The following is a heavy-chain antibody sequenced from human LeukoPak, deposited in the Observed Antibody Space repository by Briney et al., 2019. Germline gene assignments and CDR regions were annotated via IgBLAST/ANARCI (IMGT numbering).Heavy chain of an antibody. V-gene: IGHV4-38-2*02. J-gene: IGHJ4*02. CDR2: IYHSGST. CDR1: GYSISSGYY. D-gene: IGHD3-16*02. Sequence: SETLSLTCTVSGYSISSGYYWGWIRQPPGKGLEWIGSIYHSGSTYYNPSLKSRVTISVDTSKNQFSLKLSSVTAADTAVYYCARKKHYVWGSYRPPYFDYWGQGTLVTVSS. CDR3: ARKKHYVWGSYRPPYFDY.